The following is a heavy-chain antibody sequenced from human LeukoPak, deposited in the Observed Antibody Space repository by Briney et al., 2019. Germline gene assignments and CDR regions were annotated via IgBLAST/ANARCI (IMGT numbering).Heavy chain of an antibody. D-gene: IGHD6-13*01. Sequence: GGSLRLSCVASGFTFSDYYMNWICQAPGKGLEWVSYISTSGSTMYYADSVRGRFTISRDNAKNSLYLQMNSLRAEDTAVYFCASRAAAGHFDPWGQGTLVTVSS. CDR2: ISTSGSTM. CDR3: ASRAAAGHFDP. J-gene: IGHJ5*02. V-gene: IGHV3-11*01. CDR1: GFTFSDYY.